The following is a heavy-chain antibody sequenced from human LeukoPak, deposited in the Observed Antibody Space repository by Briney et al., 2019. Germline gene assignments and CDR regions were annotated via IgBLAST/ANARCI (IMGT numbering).Heavy chain of an antibody. CDR3: AKGSAAGYYYYYYMDV. D-gene: IGHD6-13*01. J-gene: IGHJ6*03. CDR1: GFTFDDYT. CDR2: ISWDGGST. Sequence: GGSLRLSCAASGFTFDDYTMHWVRQAPGKGLEWVSLISWDGGSTYYADSVKGRFTISRDNSKNSLYLQMNSLRTEDTALYYCAKGSAAGYYYYYYMDVWGKGTTVTVSS. V-gene: IGHV3-43*01.